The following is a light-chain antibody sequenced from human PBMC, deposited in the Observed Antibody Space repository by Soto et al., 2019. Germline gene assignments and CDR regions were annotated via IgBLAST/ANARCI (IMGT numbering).Light chain of an antibody. CDR2: AAS. Sequence: DIQMTQSPSSLSASVGDRVTITCRASQSIRTYLNWYQQKPGKAPNLLIYAASTLQSGVPSRFSGSGSGTDFTLTISRLQPEDFATYCCQQSFNPVMYTFGQGTKLEIK. CDR3: QQSFNPVMYT. CDR1: QSIRTY. V-gene: IGKV1-39*01. J-gene: IGKJ2*01.